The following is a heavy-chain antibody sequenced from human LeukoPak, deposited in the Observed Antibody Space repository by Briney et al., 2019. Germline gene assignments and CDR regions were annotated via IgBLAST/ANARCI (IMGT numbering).Heavy chain of an antibody. CDR2: IYYSGST. CDR1: GGSFSGYY. Sequence: SETLSLTCAVYGGSFSGYYWSWIRQPPGKGLEWIGYIYYSGSTNYNPSLKSRVTISVDTSKNQFSLKLSSVTAADTAVYYCARYGPAGNSAGEINNWFDPWGQGTLVTVSS. V-gene: IGHV4-59*01. J-gene: IGHJ5*02. D-gene: IGHD1-7*01. CDR3: ARYGPAGNSAGEINNWFDP.